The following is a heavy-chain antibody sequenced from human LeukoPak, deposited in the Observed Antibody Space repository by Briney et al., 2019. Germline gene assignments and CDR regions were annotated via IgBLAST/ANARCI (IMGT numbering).Heavy chain of an antibody. Sequence: SETLSLTCAVYGGSLSGYYWSWIRQPPGKGLEWIGEINHSGSTNYNPSLKSRVTISVDTSKNQFSLKLSSVTAADTAVYYCARGYHYYDSSGYNRWGQGTLVSVSS. CDR3: ARGYHYYDSSGYNR. V-gene: IGHV4-34*01. J-gene: IGHJ4*02. D-gene: IGHD3-22*01. CDR2: INHSGST. CDR1: GGSLSGYY.